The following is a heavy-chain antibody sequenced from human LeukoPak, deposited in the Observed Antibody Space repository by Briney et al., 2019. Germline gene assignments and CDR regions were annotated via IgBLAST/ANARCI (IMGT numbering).Heavy chain of an antibody. J-gene: IGHJ3*02. V-gene: IGHV3-30*03. CDR1: GFTFSSYG. CDR2: ISYDGSNQ. D-gene: IGHD3-16*01. CDR3: ARDQEAVFGFAFDI. Sequence: GRSLRLSCAASGFTFSSYGMHWVRQAPGKGLEWVAVISYDGSNQYYADSVKGRFTISRDNSKNTLYLQMNSLRAEDTAVYYCARDQEAVFGFAFDIWGQGTMVTVSS.